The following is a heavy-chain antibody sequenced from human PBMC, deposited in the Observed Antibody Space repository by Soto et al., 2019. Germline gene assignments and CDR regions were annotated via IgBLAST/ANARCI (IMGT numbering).Heavy chain of an antibody. J-gene: IGHJ6*02. CDR2: ISAYNGNT. CDR1: GYTFTSYG. CDR3: ARDLGGITMIVVVNYYYYYGMDV. Sequence: ASVKVSCKASGYTFTSYGISWVRQAPGQGLEWMGWISAYNGNTNYAQKLQGRVTMTTDTSTSTAYMELRSLRSDDTAVYYCARDLGGITMIVVVNYYYYYGMDVWGQGTTVTV. D-gene: IGHD3-22*01. V-gene: IGHV1-18*01.